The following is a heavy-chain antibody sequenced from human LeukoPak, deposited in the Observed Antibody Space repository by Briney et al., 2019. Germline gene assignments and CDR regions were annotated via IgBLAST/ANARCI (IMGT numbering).Heavy chain of an antibody. CDR2: MNPNSGNT. CDR1: GYTFTSYG. CDR3: ARAPEWGKANYYYYMDV. V-gene: IGHV1-8*02. D-gene: IGHD1-26*01. J-gene: IGHJ6*03. Sequence: GASVKVSCKASGYTFTSYGINWVRQATGQGREWMGWMNPNSGNTGYAQKFQGRVTMTRNTSISTAYMELSSLRSEDTAVYYCARAPEWGKANYYYYMDVWGKGTTVTVSS.